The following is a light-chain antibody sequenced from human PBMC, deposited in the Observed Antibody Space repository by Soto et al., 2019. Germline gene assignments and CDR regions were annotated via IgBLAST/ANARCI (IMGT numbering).Light chain of an antibody. Sequence: IVLTQAPGTLSLSPGEKANLSCKASQSVSSSYLAWYQQKPGQAPRLLIYGASSRATGIPDRFSGSGSGTDFTLTISRLEPEDFAVYYCQQYGSSLTWTFGQGTKVDIK. CDR1: QSVSSSY. CDR3: QQYGSSLTWT. V-gene: IGKV3-20*01. CDR2: GAS. J-gene: IGKJ1*01.